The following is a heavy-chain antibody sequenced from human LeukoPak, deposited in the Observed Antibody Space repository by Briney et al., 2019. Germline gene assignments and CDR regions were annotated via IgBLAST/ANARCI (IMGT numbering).Heavy chain of an antibody. Sequence: GGSLRLSCAASGFTVSSNYMSWVRQAPGKGLEWVSVIYSGGSTYYADSVKGRFTISRDNSKNTLYLQMNSLRAEDTAVYYCARFGGATPLVSAAFDIWGQGTMVTVSS. V-gene: IGHV3-53*01. J-gene: IGHJ3*02. CDR2: IYSGGST. CDR1: GFTVSSNY. D-gene: IGHD1-26*01. CDR3: ARFGGATPLVSAAFDI.